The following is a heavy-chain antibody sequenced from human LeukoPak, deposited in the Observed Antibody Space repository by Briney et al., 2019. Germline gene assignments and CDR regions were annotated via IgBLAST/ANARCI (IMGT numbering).Heavy chain of an antibody. Sequence: SETLSLTCAVYGGSFSGYYWSWIRQPPGKGLEWIGEINHSGSTNYNPSLKSRVTISVDTSKNQFSLKLSSVTAADTAVYYCARSSSWLFDYWGQGTLVTVSS. V-gene: IGHV4-34*01. CDR3: ARSSSWLFDY. CDR1: GGSFSGYY. D-gene: IGHD6-13*01. J-gene: IGHJ4*02. CDR2: INHSGST.